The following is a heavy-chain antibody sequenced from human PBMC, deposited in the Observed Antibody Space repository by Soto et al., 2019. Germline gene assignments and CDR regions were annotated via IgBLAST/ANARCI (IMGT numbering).Heavy chain of an antibody. CDR2: ITGRDT. J-gene: IGHJ4*02. CDR1: GFTFSSFA. Sequence: GGSLRLSCAASGFTFSSFAMHWVRQAPGRGLEWVSCITGRDTFYADSVKGRFTISRDNSKNTLYLQMNSLRAEDTAVYYCAKDLGGGDFLYYFDYWGQGTLVTVPS. D-gene: IGHD2-21*02. V-gene: IGHV3-23*01. CDR3: AKDLGGGDFLYYFDY.